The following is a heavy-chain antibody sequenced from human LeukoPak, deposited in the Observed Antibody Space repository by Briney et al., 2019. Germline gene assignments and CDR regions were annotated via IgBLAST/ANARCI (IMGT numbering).Heavy chain of an antibody. CDR2: IYPGDSDT. V-gene: IGHV5-51*01. J-gene: IGHJ6*03. Sequence: GASLQISCKGSGSIFTSYWIGWVRPLPGKGLEWMGIIYPGDSDTRYSPSFQGQVTISADKSISTAYLQWSSLKASDTAMYYCARLAYSSYYMDVWGKGTTVTVSS. CDR1: GSIFTSYW. D-gene: IGHD6-19*01. CDR3: ARLAYSSYYMDV.